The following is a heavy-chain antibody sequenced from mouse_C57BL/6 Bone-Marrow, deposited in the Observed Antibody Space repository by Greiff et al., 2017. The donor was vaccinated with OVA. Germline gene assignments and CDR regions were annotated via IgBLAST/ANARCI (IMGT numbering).Heavy chain of an antibody. CDR2: INSDGGST. D-gene: IGHD4-1*01. J-gene: IGHJ2*01. CDR1: EYEFPSHD. CDR3: ASSRRTGNWDYFDY. Sequence: EVQRVESGGGLVQPGESLKLSCESNEYEFPSHDMSWVRKTPEKRLELVAAINSDGGSTYYPDTMERRFIISRDNTKKTLYLQMSSLRSEDTALYYCASSRRTGNWDYFDYWGQGTTLTVSS. V-gene: IGHV5-2*01.